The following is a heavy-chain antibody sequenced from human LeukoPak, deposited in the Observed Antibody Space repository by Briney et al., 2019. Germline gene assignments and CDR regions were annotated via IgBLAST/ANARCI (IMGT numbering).Heavy chain of an antibody. CDR3: ARDQLGAFDI. CDR2: INHSGST. V-gene: IGHV4-34*01. D-gene: IGHD1-1*01. Sequence: SETLSLTCAVYGGSFSGYYWSWIRQPPGKGLEWIGEINHSGSTNYNPSLKSRVTMSVDTSKNQFSLKLSSVTAADTAVYYCARDQLGAFDIWGQGTMVTVSS. CDR1: GGSFSGYY. J-gene: IGHJ3*02.